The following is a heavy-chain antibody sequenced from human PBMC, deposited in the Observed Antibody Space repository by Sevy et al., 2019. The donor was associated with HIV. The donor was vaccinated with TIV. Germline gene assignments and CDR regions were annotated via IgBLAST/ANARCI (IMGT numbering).Heavy chain of an antibody. V-gene: IGHV3-9*01. CDR3: AKGQNTAMVAGDAFDI. J-gene: IGHJ3*02. CDR1: GFTFDDYA. CDR2: ISWNSGSI. Sequence: GGSLRLSCAASGFTFDDYAMHWVRQAPGKGLEWVSGISWNSGSIDYADSVKGRFTISRDNAKNSLYLQMNSLRAEDTALYYCAKGQNTAMVAGDAFDIWGQGTMVTVSS. D-gene: IGHD5-18*01.